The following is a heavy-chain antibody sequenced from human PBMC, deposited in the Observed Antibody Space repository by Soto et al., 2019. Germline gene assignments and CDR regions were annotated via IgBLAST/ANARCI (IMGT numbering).Heavy chain of an antibody. Sequence: TSEILSLTCTVSGGSISSYYWSWIRQPPGKGLEWIGYIYYSGSTNYNPSLKSRVTISVDTSKNQFSLKLSSVTAADTAVYYCARDVRGFDYWGQGTLVTVSS. CDR1: GGSISSYY. J-gene: IGHJ4*02. CDR3: ARDVRGFDY. D-gene: IGHD7-27*01. CDR2: IYYSGST. V-gene: IGHV4-59*01.